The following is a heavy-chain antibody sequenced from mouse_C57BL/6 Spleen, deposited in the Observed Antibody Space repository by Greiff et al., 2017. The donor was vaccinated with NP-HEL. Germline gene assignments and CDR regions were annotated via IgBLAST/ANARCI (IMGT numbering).Heavy chain of an antibody. J-gene: IGHJ4*01. CDR3: ARGRDYGSSYEAMDY. V-gene: IGHV1-52*01. CDR1: GYTFTSYW. CDR2: IDPSDSET. Sequence: QVQLQQPGAELVRPGSSVKLSCKASGYTFTSYWMHWVKQRPIQGLEWIGNIDPSDSETHSNQKFKDKATLTVDKSSSTAYMQLRSLTSEDAAVYYCARGRDYGSSYEAMDYGGQGTSVTVSS. D-gene: IGHD1-1*01.